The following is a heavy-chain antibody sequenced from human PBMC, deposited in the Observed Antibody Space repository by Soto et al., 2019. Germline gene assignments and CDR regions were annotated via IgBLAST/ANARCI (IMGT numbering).Heavy chain of an antibody. CDR1: GFTFSSYG. D-gene: IGHD2-15*01. CDR2: IWHDGSNT. J-gene: IGHJ6*02. Sequence: QVQLVESGGGVVQPGRSLRLSCAASGFTFSSYGMHWVRQAPGKGLEWVAVIWHDGSNTFYADSVKGRSTIARDNSKNKLDVQMNIPRDEYTAVEYCARDAHIPPGYGRGDSCYPADNSYYAMDVWGQGTTVTVSS. V-gene: IGHV3-33*01. CDR3: ARDAHIPPGYGRGDSCYPADNSYYAMDV.